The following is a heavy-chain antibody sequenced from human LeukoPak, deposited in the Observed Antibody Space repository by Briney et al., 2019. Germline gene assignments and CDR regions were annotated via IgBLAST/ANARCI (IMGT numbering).Heavy chain of an antibody. D-gene: IGHD3-10*01. Sequence: GGSLRLSCAASGFTVSSNYMSWVRQAPGKGLEWVSLIYSGGTTHYADSVKGRFTISRDNSKNTLYLEINSLRAEDTAAYYRARDTSGIGMDVWGQGTTVTVSS. V-gene: IGHV3-53*01. CDR2: IYSGGTT. CDR1: GFTVSSNY. CDR3: ARDTSGIGMDV. J-gene: IGHJ6*02.